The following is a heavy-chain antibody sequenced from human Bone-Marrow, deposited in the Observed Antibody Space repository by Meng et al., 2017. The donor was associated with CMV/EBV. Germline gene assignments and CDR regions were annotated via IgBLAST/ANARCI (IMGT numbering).Heavy chain of an antibody. V-gene: IGHV3-48*03. Sequence: GESLKISCAASGFTFSSYEMNWVRQAPGKGLEWVSYISSSGSTIYYADSVKGRFTISRDNAKNSLYLQMNSLRAEDTAVYYCARDLSRADYGDEYYYYYGMDVCGQGTTVAVSS. CDR2: ISSSGSTI. CDR1: GFTFSSYE. CDR3: ARDLSRADYGDEYYYYYGMDV. D-gene: IGHD4-17*01. J-gene: IGHJ6*02.